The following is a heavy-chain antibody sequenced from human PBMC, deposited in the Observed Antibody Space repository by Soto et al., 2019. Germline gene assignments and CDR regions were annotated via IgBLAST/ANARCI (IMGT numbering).Heavy chain of an antibody. D-gene: IGHD3-3*01. V-gene: IGHV1-3*01. Sequence: GALVKVSCKASGYTFTSYAMHWVRQAPGQRLEWMGWINAGNGNTKYSQKFQGRVTITRDTSASTAYMELSSLRSEDTAVYYCARGPSGYYDFWSGSLDYWGQGTLVTVSS. J-gene: IGHJ4*02. CDR1: GYTFTSYA. CDR2: INAGNGNT. CDR3: ARGPSGYYDFWSGSLDY.